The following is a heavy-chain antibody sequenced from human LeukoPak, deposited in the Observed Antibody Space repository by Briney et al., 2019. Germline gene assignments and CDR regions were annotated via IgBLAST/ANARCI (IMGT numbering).Heavy chain of an antibody. V-gene: IGHV1-2*02. Sequence: ASVKVSCKASGYTFTSYAMNWVRQAPGQGLEWMGWINPNSGGTNYAQKFQGRVTMTRDTSISTAYMELSRLRSDDTAVYYCALSYSSGYTSLGYFDYWGQGTLVTVSS. D-gene: IGHD3-22*01. CDR1: GYTFTSYA. CDR2: INPNSGGT. CDR3: ALSYSSGYTSLGYFDY. J-gene: IGHJ4*02.